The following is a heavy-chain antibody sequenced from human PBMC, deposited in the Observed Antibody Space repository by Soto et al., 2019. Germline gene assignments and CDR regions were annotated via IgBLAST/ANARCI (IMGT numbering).Heavy chain of an antibody. V-gene: IGHV4-31*03. Sequence: SETLSLTCTVSGGSISSGGYYWSWIRQHPGKGLEWIGYIYYSGSTYYNPSLKSRGTISVDTSKNQFSLKLSSVTAADTAVYYCAIIHASCYYLCYFDYLGQGTMVTVYS. CDR1: GGSISSGGYY. D-gene: IGHD3-22*01. CDR2: IYYSGST. CDR3: AIIHASCYYLCYFDY. J-gene: IGHJ4*02.